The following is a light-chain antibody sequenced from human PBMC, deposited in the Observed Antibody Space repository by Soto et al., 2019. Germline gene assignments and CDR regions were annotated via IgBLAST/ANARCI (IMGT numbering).Light chain of an antibody. CDR3: QSSDSSLSAYV. CDR1: SSNLGADYD. V-gene: IGLV1-40*01. CDR2: GNI. J-gene: IGLJ1*01. Sequence: QSVLTQPPSVSVAPGQRGTISCTGSSSNLGADYDVHWYPVLPGTAPKLLIYGNINRPSGVPDRFSGSKSATSASLAIAGLQAEDEANYYCQSSDSSLSAYVFGAGTKVTVL.